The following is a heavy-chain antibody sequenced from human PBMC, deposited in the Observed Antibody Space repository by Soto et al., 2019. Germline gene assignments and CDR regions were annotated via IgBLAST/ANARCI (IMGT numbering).Heavy chain of an antibody. Sequence: PGGSLRLSCAASGFTFRNYGMNWVRQAPGKGLEWVSYIGIGSSTKYYADSVKGRFTISRDNAKNSLYLQMNSLRAEDTAVYYCARVGLDSGYDLSPRWNWFDPWGQGTLVTVSS. CDR2: IGIGSSTK. CDR1: GFTFRNYG. CDR3: ARVGLDSGYDLSPRWNWFDP. V-gene: IGHV3-48*01. J-gene: IGHJ5*02. D-gene: IGHD5-12*01.